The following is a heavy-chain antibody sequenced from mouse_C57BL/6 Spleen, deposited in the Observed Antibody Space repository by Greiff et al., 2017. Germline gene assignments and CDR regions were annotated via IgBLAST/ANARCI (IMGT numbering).Heavy chain of an antibody. Sequence: VQLQQSGAELVRPGASVTLSCKASGYTFTDYEMHWVKQTPVHGLEWIGAIDPETGGTAYNQKFKGKAILTADKSSSTAYMELRSLTSEDAAVXYCSGWGSRAMDDWGQGTSVTVSS. CDR1: GYTFTDYE. V-gene: IGHV1-15*01. CDR2: IDPETGGT. CDR3: SGWGSRAMDD. J-gene: IGHJ4*01. D-gene: IGHD1-1*02.